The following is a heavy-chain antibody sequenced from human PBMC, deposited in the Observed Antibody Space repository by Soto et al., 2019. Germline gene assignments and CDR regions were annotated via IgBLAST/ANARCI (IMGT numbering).Heavy chain of an antibody. V-gene: IGHV4-59*08. CDR1: GGSISSYY. J-gene: IGHJ4*02. CDR2: IYYSGST. CDR3: ARVLVAPTNYYDILTGSEPYFDY. D-gene: IGHD3-9*01. Sequence: ASETLSLTCTVSGGSISSYYWSWIRQPPGKGLEWIGYIYYSGSTNYNPSLKSRVTISVDTSKNQFSLKLSSVTAADTAVYYCARVLVAPTNYYDILTGSEPYFDYWGQGTLVTVSS.